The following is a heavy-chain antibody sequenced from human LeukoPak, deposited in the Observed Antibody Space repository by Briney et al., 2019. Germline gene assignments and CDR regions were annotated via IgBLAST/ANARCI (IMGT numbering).Heavy chain of an antibody. V-gene: IGHV6-1*01. CDR3: ARTERNKSSGWSPFDY. CDR2: TYYRSKWYN. Sequence: SQTLSLTCAISGDSVSSNSAAWNWIRQSPSRGLEWLGRTYYRSKWYNDYAVSVKSRITINSDTSKNQFSLQLNSVTPEDTAVYYCARTERNKSSGWSPFDYWGQGTLVTVSS. D-gene: IGHD6-19*01. CDR1: GDSVSSNSAA. J-gene: IGHJ4*02.